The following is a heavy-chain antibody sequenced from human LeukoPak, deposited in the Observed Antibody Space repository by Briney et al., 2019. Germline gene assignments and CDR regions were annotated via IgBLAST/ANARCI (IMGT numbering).Heavy chain of an antibody. D-gene: IGHD2-15*01. CDR3: ARSAYCSGGSCYEKDAFDI. CDR1: GFTFSSYA. Sequence: GGSLRLSCAASGFTFSSYAMHWVRQAPGKGLEWVAVISYDGSNKYYADSVKGRFTISRDNSKNTLYLQMNSLRAEDTAVYYCARSAYCSGGSCYEKDAFDIWGQGTMVTVSS. J-gene: IGHJ3*02. CDR2: ISYDGSNK. V-gene: IGHV3-30*04.